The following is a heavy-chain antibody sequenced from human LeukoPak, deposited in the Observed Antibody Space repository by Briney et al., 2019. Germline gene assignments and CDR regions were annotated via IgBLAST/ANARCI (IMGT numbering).Heavy chain of an antibody. Sequence: ASVKVSCKTSGYTFTSYDINWVRQATGQGLEWMGWMNPNSGNTGSAQRFQGRVTMTRDTSISTAYMELSSLRSEDTAVYYCARGPLVRLPSSFDPWGQGTLVTVSS. CDR3: ARGPLVRLPSSFDP. V-gene: IGHV1-8*01. CDR1: GYTFTSYD. D-gene: IGHD3-16*02. CDR2: MNPNSGNT. J-gene: IGHJ5*02.